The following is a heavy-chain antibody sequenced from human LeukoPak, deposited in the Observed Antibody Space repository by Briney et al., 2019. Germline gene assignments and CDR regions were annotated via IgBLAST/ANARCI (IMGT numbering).Heavy chain of an antibody. V-gene: IGHV1-2*02. Sequence: GASVKVSCKASGYTFTGYYMHWVRQAPGQGLEWMGWINPNSGGTNYAQKFQGRVTMTRDTSISTAYMELSRLRSDDTAVYYCASYPMYYYDSSGPKSEYFQHWGKGTLVTVSS. CDR1: GYTFTGYY. CDR2: INPNSGGT. CDR3: ASYPMYYYDSSGPKSEYFQH. J-gene: IGHJ1*01. D-gene: IGHD3-22*01.